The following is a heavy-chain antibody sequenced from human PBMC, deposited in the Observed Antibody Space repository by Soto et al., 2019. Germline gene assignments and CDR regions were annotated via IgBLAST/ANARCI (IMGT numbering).Heavy chain of an antibody. CDR3: ARSYYYGSGSYYFDY. CDR2: IYYSGST. J-gene: IGHJ4*02. V-gene: IGHV4-59*01. D-gene: IGHD3-10*01. CDR1: GGSTSSYY. Sequence: QVQLQESGPGLVKPSETLSLTCTVSGGSTSSYYWSWIRQPPGKGLEWIGYIYYSGSTKYNPSLKSRVTISVDTSKNQFSLKLSSVTAADTAVYYCARSYYYGSGSYYFDYWGQGTLVTVSS.